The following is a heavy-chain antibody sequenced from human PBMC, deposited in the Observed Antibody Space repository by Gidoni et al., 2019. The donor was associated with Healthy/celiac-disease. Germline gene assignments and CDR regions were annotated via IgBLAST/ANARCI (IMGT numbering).Heavy chain of an antibody. V-gene: IGHV3-23*01. Sequence: EVQLLVSGGGLVQPGGSLRLSCAASGFTFSSYAMSWVRQAPGKGLGWVSAISGRGGSTYYADSVKGRFTISRDNSKNTLYLQMNSLRAEDTAVYYCAKTPIVVVTAIPYWGQGTLVTVSS. D-gene: IGHD2-21*02. J-gene: IGHJ4*02. CDR2: ISGRGGST. CDR1: GFTFSSYA. CDR3: AKTPIVVVTAIPY.